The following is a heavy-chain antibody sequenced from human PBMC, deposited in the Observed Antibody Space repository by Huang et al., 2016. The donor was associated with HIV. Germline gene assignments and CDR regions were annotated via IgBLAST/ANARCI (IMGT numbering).Heavy chain of an antibody. Sequence: QGHLVQSGGEVKKPGASVKVSCRASSYVFTSYSVTWGRQATGQGLEWMVRINTSKTHTKYAGKITGRVTMTADTYTSTTHMELGNQRCADTAVYSCPRVKILTGAFDIWGQGTLVTVSS. D-gene: IGHD3-9*01. CDR2: INTSKTHT. CDR1: SYVFTSYS. V-gene: IGHV1-18*01. CDR3: PRVKILTGAFDI. J-gene: IGHJ3*02.